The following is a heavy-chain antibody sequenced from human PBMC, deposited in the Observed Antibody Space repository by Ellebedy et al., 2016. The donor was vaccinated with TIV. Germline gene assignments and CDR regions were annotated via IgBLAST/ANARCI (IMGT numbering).Heavy chain of an antibody. CDR1: GFTFSSYS. J-gene: IGHJ4*02. Sequence: GESLKISXAASGFTFSSYSMNWVRQAPGKGLEWVSYISSSSSTIYYADSVKGRFTISRDNSKNTLYLQMNSLRAEDTAVYYCAKCFHGSSWRLNADYWGQGTLVTVSS. D-gene: IGHD6-13*01. CDR2: ISSSSSTI. CDR3: AKCFHGSSWRLNADY. V-gene: IGHV3-48*01.